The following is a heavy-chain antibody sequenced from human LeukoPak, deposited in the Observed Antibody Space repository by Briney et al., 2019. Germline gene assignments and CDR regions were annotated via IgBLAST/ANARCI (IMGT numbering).Heavy chain of an antibody. J-gene: IGHJ4*02. D-gene: IGHD6-13*01. CDR2: ISSSSSYI. CDR1: GFTFSSYS. CDR3: AKNEAADQGIAAAGLHDPFDY. V-gene: IGHV3-21*01. Sequence: GGSLRLSCAASGFTFSSYSMNWVRQAPGKGLEWVSSISSSSSYIYYADSVKGRFTISRDNAKNSLYLQMNSLRAEDTAVYYCAKNEAADQGIAAAGLHDPFDYWGQGTLVIVSS.